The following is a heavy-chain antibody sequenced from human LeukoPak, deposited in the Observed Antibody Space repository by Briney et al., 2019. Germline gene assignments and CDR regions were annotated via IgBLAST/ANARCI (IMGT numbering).Heavy chain of an antibody. CDR2: INSDGSST. Sequence: GGSLRLSCAASGFTFSSYWMHWVRQAPGKGLVWVSRINSDGSSTSYADSVKGRFTVSRDNAKNTLYLQMNSLRAEDTAVYYCAKVLSPPSYYDFWSGYYTFYYGMDVWGQGTTVTVSS. V-gene: IGHV3-74*01. CDR3: AKVLSPPSYYDFWSGYYTFYYGMDV. D-gene: IGHD3-3*01. CDR1: GFTFSSYW. J-gene: IGHJ6*02.